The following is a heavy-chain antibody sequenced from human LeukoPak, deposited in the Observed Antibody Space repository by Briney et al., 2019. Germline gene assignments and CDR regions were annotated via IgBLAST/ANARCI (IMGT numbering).Heavy chain of an antibody. V-gene: IGHV4-38-2*02. Sequence: SETLSLTCTVSGYSISSGYYWGWIRQPPGKGLEWIGSIYHSGSTYYNPSLKSRVTISVDTSKNQFSLELSSVTAADTAVYYCARWTEYYYDSSGYTGSPDAFDIWGQGTMVTVSS. D-gene: IGHD3-22*01. CDR3: ARWTEYYYDSSGYTGSPDAFDI. CDR2: IYHSGST. J-gene: IGHJ3*02. CDR1: GYSISSGYY.